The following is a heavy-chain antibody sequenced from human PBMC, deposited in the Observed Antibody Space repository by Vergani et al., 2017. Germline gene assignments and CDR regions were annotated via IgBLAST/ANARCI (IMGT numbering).Heavy chain of an antibody. D-gene: IGHD3-10*01. J-gene: IGHJ4*02. CDR1: GFTFSSYS. CDR3: ARMVRGVLPDY. Sequence: EVQLVESGGGLVKPGGSLRLSCAASGFTFSSYSMNWVRQAPGKGLEWVSSISSSSSYIYYADSVKGRFTISRDNSKNTLYLQMNSLRAEDTAVYYCARMVRGVLPDYWGQGTLVTVSS. CDR2: ISSSSSYI. V-gene: IGHV3-21*04.